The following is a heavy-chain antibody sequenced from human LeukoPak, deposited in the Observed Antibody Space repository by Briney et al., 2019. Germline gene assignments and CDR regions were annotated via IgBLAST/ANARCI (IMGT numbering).Heavy chain of an antibody. CDR1: GDSVTTTNFH. Sequence: SETLSLTCTVSGDSVTTTNFHWGWIPPAPGKGLDWIGRLYYGVNTYNKPSSKSRVTISVDTSLNQFSLIWTSVTAADTGVYYCARLRVQQLASSFYMDVWGKGTTVTVSS. V-gene: IGHV4-39*01. J-gene: IGHJ6*03. CDR3: ARLRVQQLASSFYMDV. CDR2: LYYGVNT. D-gene: IGHD6-13*01.